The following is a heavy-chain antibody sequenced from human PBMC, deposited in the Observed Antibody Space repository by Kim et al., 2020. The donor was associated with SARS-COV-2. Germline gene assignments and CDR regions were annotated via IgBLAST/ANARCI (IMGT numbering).Heavy chain of an antibody. CDR3: AREGTGGFDF. CDR1: GFTFTNYW. V-gene: IGHV3-7*01. J-gene: IGHJ4*02. CDR2: IKQDGSVK. Sequence: GSLRLSCGASGFTFTNYWLSWVRQAPGKGLEWVANIKQDGSVKSYVDSVKGRFTISRDNAGSSIYLQMNSLRTEDTAVYYCAREGTGGFDFWGQGTLVTVSS. D-gene: IGHD2-8*02.